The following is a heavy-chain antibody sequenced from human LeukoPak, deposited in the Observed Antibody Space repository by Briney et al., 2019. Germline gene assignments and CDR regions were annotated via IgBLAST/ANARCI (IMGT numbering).Heavy chain of an antibody. CDR2: IIPSGGGT. J-gene: IGHJ4*02. CDR3: ARGSSSSPKRFDY. D-gene: IGHD6-6*01. Sequence: ASVKVSCKASGYTFTSYYMNWVRQAPGQGPEWMGVIIPSGGGTSYAQKFQGRVTMTRDTSTSTVYMELYSLRSEDTAVYYCARGSSSSPKRFDYWGQGTLVTVSS. CDR1: GYTFTSYY. V-gene: IGHV1-46*01.